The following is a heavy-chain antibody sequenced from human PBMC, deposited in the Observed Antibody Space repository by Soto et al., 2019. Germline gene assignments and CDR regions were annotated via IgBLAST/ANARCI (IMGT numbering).Heavy chain of an antibody. D-gene: IGHD3-3*01. CDR3: ARGQRFSDWFDP. CDR1: GGTISGYY. CDR2: IYSSGST. Sequence: PSETLSLTCTVPGGTISGYYWTWIRQSAGGGLEWIGRIYSSGSTNYNPSLKSRVTISLDTSMNHFSLRLSSVTAADTAVYYCARGQRFSDWFDPWGQGTLVTV. J-gene: IGHJ5*02. V-gene: IGHV4-4*07.